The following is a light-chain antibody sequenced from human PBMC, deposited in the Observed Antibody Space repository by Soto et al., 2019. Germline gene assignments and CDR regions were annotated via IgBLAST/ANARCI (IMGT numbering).Light chain of an antibody. CDR1: SSDVGSYNL. J-gene: IGLJ2*01. CDR3: CSYAGSSTYVV. CDR2: EVS. V-gene: IGLV2-23*02. Sequence: QSALTQPASVSGSPLQSITISCTGTSSDVGSYNLVSWYQQHPGKAPKLVTYEVSKRPSGVSNRFSGSKSGNSASLTISGLQAEDEADYYCCSYAGSSTYVVFGGGTKVTVL.